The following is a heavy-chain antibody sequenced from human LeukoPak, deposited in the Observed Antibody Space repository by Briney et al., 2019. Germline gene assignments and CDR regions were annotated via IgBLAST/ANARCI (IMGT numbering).Heavy chain of an antibody. V-gene: IGHV3-48*02. D-gene: IGHD5-24*01. CDR1: GFSFSNFG. Sequence: PGGSLRLSCAASGFSFSNFGMNWVRQAPGKGLEWVSYISSTSRTIYYADLVKGRFTLSRDNAKNSVYLQMNSLRDEDTAVYFCARDPLRWLQNNYYYYYMDVWGKGTTVTVSS. J-gene: IGHJ6*03. CDR3: ARDPLRWLQNNYYYYYMDV. CDR2: ISSTSRTI.